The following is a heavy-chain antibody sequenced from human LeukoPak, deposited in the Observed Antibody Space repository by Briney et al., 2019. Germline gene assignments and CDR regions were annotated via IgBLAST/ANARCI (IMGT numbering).Heavy chain of an antibody. V-gene: IGHV4-59*08. CDR3: ATTTVTPYYYYYGMDV. CDR1: GGSISSYY. J-gene: IGHJ6*02. D-gene: IGHD4-17*01. CDR2: IYYSGST. Sequence: SETLSLTCTVSGGSISSYYWSWIRQPPGKGLEWIGYIYYSGSTNYNPSLKSRVTISVDTSKNQFSPKLSSVTAADTAVYYCATTTVTPYYYYYGMDVWGQGTTVTVSS.